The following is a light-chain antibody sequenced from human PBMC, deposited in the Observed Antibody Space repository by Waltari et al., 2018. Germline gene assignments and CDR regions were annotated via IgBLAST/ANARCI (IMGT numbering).Light chain of an antibody. CDR3: QVWHPAIDPGV. CDR2: YDG. CDR1: NIGSYS. V-gene: IGLV3-21*04. Sequence: SYVLTQPPSVSVAPGETARITCGGDNIGSYSVHWYQPRQGQAPVLVIFYDGDRPSGIPERFSGSNSGNTATLTITRVEAGDEANYYCQVWHPAIDPGVFGPGTEVTV. J-gene: IGLJ1*01.